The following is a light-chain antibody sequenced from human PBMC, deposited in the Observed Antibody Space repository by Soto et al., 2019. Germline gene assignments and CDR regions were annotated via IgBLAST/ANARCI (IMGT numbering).Light chain of an antibody. J-gene: IGLJ1*01. CDR2: EVN. CDR3: CSYAGSYTFV. CDR1: SSDVGGYNY. V-gene: IGLV2-11*01. Sequence: QSALTQPRSVSGSPGQSVTISCSGTSSDVGGYNYVSWYQQHPGKAPKLMIYEVNERPSGVPDRFSGSKSGNTASLTISGLQAEDEADYYCCSYAGSYTFVFGIGTKVTVL.